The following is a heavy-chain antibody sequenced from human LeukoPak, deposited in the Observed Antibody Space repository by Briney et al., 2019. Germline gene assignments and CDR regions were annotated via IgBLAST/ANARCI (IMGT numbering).Heavy chain of an antibody. Sequence: GGSLRLSCAASGFTFRNYAMTWVRQAPGKGLEWVSAITGSGGRIYYADSVKGRFTISRDNSKSPLYLQMNSLRAEDTAVYYCAKPDMGYWAVDYWGQGTLVTVSS. CDR3: AKPDMGYWAVDY. V-gene: IGHV3-23*01. CDR1: GFTFRNYA. J-gene: IGHJ4*02. CDR2: ITGSGGRI. D-gene: IGHD1-26*01.